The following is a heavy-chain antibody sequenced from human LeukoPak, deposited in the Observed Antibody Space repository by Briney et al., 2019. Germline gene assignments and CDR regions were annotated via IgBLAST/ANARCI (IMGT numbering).Heavy chain of an antibody. D-gene: IGHD2-21*01. CDR1: GYTFTSYG. CDR3: ASKIYCGGDCYYFDY. CDR2: ISAYNGNT. V-gene: IGHV1-18*01. J-gene: IGHJ4*02. Sequence: ASVKVSCKASGYTFTSYGISWVRQAPGQGLEWMGWISAYNGNTNYAQKLQGRVTMTTDTSTSTAHMELRSLRSDDTAVYYCASKIYCGGDCYYFDYWGQGTLATVSS.